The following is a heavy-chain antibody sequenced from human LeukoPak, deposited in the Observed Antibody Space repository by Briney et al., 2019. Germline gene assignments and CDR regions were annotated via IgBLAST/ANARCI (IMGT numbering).Heavy chain of an antibody. CDR1: GFTFDDYA. J-gene: IGHJ4*02. CDR2: ISWNSGSI. CDR3: AKDSRSYYDSSGYFDY. Sequence: ALRLSCAASGFTFDDYAMHWVRQAPGKGLEWGSGISWNSGSIGYADSVKGRFTISRDNAKNSLYLQMNSLRAEDMALYYCAKDSRSYYDSSGYFDYWGQGTLVTVSS. V-gene: IGHV3-9*03. D-gene: IGHD3-22*01.